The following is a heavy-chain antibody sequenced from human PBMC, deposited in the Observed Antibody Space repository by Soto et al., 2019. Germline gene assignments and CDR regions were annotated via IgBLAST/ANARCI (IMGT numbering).Heavy chain of an antibody. CDR3: ARSGTYYNDNWYDR. Sequence: PGGSLRLSCAASGFPFSTFDMSWVRQAPGKGLEWVSVLLRSDSNTYYADSVKGRFTISRDNSRNTLYLEMGSLRADDTAVYYCARSGTYYNDNWYDRWGQGTLVTVSS. V-gene: IGHV3-23*01. CDR1: GFPFSTFD. D-gene: IGHD3-10*01. J-gene: IGHJ5*02. CDR2: LLRSDSNT.